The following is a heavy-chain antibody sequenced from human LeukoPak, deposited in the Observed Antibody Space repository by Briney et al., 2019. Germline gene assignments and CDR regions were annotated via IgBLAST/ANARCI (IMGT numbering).Heavy chain of an antibody. D-gene: IGHD2-21*02. CDR1: GFTFSSYG. J-gene: IGHJ4*02. CDR2: ISYDGSNK. Sequence: PGGSLRLSCAASGFTFSSYGMHWVRQAPGKGLEWVAVISYDGSNKYYADSVKGRFTISRDNSKNTLYLQMNSLRAEDTAVYYCAKDLGNCGGDCYSGDYWGQGTLVTVSS. V-gene: IGHV3-30*18. CDR3: AKDLGNCGGDCYSGDY.